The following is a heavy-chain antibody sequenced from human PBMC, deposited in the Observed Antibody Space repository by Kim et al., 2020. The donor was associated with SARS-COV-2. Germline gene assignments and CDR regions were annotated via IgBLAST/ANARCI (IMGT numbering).Heavy chain of an antibody. J-gene: IGHJ4*02. D-gene: IGHD6-13*01. V-gene: IGHV3-30*04. CDR2: ISYDGSNK. CDR1: GFTFSSYA. CDR3: ARVGGRSSWYFDY. Sequence: GGSLRLSCAASGFTFSSYAMHWVRQAPGKGLEWVAVISYDGSNKYYADSVKGRFTISRDNSKNTLYLQMNSLRAEDTAVYYCARVGGRSSWYFDYWGQGTLVTVSS.